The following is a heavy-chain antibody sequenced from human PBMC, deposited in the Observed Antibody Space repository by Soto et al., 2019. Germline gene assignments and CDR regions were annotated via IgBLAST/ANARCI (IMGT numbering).Heavy chain of an antibody. CDR2: ISSSSSYI. D-gene: IGHD6-6*01. J-gene: IGHJ4*02. CDR1: GFTFSSYS. V-gene: IGHV3-21*01. Sequence: EVQLVESGGGLVKPGGSLRLSCAASGFTFSSYSMNWVRQAPGKGLEWVSSISSSSSYIYYADSVKGRFTISRDNAKNSLYLQMNSLRAEDTAVYYCARVSIAARPAHFDYWGQGTLVTVSS. CDR3: ARVSIAARPAHFDY.